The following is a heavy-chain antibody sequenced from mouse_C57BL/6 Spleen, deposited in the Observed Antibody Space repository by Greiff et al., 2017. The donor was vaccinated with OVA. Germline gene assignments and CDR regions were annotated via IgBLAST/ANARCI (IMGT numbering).Heavy chain of an antibody. D-gene: IGHD1-1*01. CDR1: GYTFTSYW. J-gene: IGHJ4*01. CDR3: ARGNYYGSSYEEGAMDY. Sequence: VQLQQPGAELVKPGASVKLSCKASGYTFTSYWMHWVKQRPGQGLEWIGMIHPNSGSTNYNEKFKSKATLTVDKSSSTAYMQLSSLTSEDSAVYYCARGNYYGSSYEEGAMDYWGQGTSVTVSS. CDR2: IHPNSGST. V-gene: IGHV1-64*01.